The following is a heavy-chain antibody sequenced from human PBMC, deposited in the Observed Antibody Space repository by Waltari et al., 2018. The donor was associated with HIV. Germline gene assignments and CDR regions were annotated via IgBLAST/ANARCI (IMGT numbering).Heavy chain of an antibody. CDR1: GDSVRSYS. Sequence: QVHLQESGPGVINPSETLSLSCSVSGDSVRSYSWSWIRQSPGKGLEWIGYSSRRGNSKYNPSLRTRAIISGDTSNNVVSLTLRSVTTFDTAVYYCAREQWGFTAGGYFDLWGRGTLVTVSS. D-gene: IGHD2-15*01. CDR2: SSRRGNS. V-gene: IGHV4-4*09. CDR3: AREQWGFTAGGYFDL. J-gene: IGHJ4*02.